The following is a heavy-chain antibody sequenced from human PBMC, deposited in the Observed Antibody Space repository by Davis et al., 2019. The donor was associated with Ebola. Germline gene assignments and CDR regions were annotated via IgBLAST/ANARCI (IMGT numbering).Heavy chain of an antibody. V-gene: IGHV3-23*01. CDR3: AKDIATRIQYYFDY. D-gene: IGHD2-21*01. Sequence: GESLKISCAASGFTFSSYAMSWVRQAPGKGLEWVSAISGSGGSTYYADSVKGRFTISRDNSKNTLYLQMNSLRAEDTAVYYCAKDIATRIQYYFDYWGQGTLVTVSS. J-gene: IGHJ4*02. CDR2: ISGSGGST. CDR1: GFTFSSYA.